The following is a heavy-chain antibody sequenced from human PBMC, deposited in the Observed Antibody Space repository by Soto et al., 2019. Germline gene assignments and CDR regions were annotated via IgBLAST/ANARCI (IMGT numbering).Heavy chain of an antibody. J-gene: IGHJ4*02. Sequence: ASVKVSCKASGYTFTGYYMHWVRQAPGQGLEWMGWINPNSGGTNYAQKFQGRVTMTRDTSISTAYMELSRLRSDDTGGYYRARDYDCWCYFEFLFGYWGQGTLGTVSS. CDR3: ARDYDCWCYFEFLFGY. CDR1: GYTFTGYY. D-gene: IGHD3-22*01. V-gene: IGHV1-2*02. CDR2: INPNSGGT.